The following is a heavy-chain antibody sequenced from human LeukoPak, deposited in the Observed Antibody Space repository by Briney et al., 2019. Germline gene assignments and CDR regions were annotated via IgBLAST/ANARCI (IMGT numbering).Heavy chain of an antibody. J-gene: IGHJ6*02. CDR1: GSTFSSYA. CDR2: ISYDGSNK. Sequence: PGGSLRLSCAASGSTFSSYAMHWVRQAPGKGLEWVAVISYDGSNKYYADSVKGRFTISRDNSKNTLYLQMNSLRAEDTAVYYCARDLGDTSYYDFWSGYAPRNYYYGMDVWGQGTTVTVSS. CDR3: ARDLGDTSYYDFWSGYAPRNYYYGMDV. V-gene: IGHV3-30-3*01. D-gene: IGHD3-3*01.